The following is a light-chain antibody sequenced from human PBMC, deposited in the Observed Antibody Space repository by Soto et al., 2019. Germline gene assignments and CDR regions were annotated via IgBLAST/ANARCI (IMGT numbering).Light chain of an antibody. CDR3: LLSYNGARPVV. J-gene: IGLJ2*01. Sequence: QAVVTQEPSLTVSPGGTVTLTCGSSTGAVTGGHYPYWFQQKPGQAPRTLIYDTSNKHSWTPARFSGSLLGGKAALTLSGAQPEDEAEYYCLLSYNGARPVVFGGGTKVTVL. V-gene: IGLV7-46*01. CDR2: DTS. CDR1: TGAVTGGHY.